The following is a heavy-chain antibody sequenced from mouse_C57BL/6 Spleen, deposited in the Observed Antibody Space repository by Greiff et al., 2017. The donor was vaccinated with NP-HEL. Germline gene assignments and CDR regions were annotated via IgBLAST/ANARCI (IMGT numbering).Heavy chain of an antibody. J-gene: IGHJ4*01. CDR1: GYTFTSYW. CDR2: IYPGSGST. Sequence: QVQLQQPGAELVKPGASVKMSCKASGYTFTSYWITWVKQRPGQGLEWIGDIYPGSGSTNYNEKFKSKATLTVDTSSSTAYMQLSSLTSEDSAVYYCAREEGIYDGYYRGMDYWGQGTSVTVSS. CDR3: AREEGIYDGYYRGMDY. D-gene: IGHD2-3*01. V-gene: IGHV1-55*01.